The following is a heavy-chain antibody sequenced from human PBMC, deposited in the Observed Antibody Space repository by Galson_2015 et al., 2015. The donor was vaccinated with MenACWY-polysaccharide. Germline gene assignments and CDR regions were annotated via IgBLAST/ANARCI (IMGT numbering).Heavy chain of an antibody. J-gene: IGHJ4*02. CDR1: GFIFSSHS. D-gene: IGHD4/OR15-4a*01. Sequence: LRLSCAASGFIFSSHSMNWVRQAPGRGLEWISYISSSSTSINYADSVKGLFTISRDNAKNSLYLQKNSLRDEDTALYYCAKSMTILDYSGQGTLVTVSS. CDR3: AKSMTILDY. CDR2: ISSSSTSI. V-gene: IGHV3-48*02.